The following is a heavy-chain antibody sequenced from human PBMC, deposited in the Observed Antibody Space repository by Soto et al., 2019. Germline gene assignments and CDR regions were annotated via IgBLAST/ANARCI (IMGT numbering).Heavy chain of an antibody. CDR3: ARVYCSSTGCYMGHYYYYGMDV. Sequence: QVQLVESGGGVVQPGRSLRLSCAASGFTFSSYGMHWVRQAPGKGLEWVAVIWYDGSNKYYADSVKGRFTISRDNSKNTLYLQMNSLRAEDTAVYYCARVYCSSTGCYMGHYYYYGMDVWGQGTTVTVSS. D-gene: IGHD2-2*02. V-gene: IGHV3-33*01. CDR1: GFTFSSYG. CDR2: IWYDGSNK. J-gene: IGHJ6*02.